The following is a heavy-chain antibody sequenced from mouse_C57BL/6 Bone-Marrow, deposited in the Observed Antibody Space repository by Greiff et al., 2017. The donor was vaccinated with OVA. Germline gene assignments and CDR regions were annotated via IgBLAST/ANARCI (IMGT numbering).Heavy chain of an antibody. CDR3: ARGTTVVESAWFAY. J-gene: IGHJ3*01. V-gene: IGHV1-55*01. CDR2: IYPGSGST. Sequence: QVQLQQPGAELVKPGASVKMSCKASGYTFTSYWITWVKQRPGQGLEWIGDIYPGSGSTNYNEKFKSKATLTVDTSSSTAYMQLSSLTSEDSAVYYCARGTTVVESAWFAYWGQGTLVTVSA. CDR1: GYTFTSYW. D-gene: IGHD1-1*01.